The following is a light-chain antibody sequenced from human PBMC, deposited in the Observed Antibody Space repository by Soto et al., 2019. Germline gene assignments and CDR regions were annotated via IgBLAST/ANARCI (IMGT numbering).Light chain of an antibody. Sequence: EIVLTQSPATLSLSPGERATLSCRASQSVSSYLAWYQQKPGQAPRLLIYDTSKRATGIPARFSGSGSGTDFPHAISSLEPEDFAVYYCQQRTTRPRSFTFAPETKVDIK. CDR1: QSVSSY. CDR3: QQRTTRPRSFT. J-gene: IGKJ3*01. CDR2: DTS. V-gene: IGKV3-11*01.